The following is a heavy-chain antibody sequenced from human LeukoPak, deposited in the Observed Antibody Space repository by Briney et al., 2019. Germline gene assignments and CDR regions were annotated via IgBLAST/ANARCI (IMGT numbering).Heavy chain of an antibody. V-gene: IGHV3-74*01. J-gene: IGHJ4*02. Sequence: SGGSLRLSCAASGFTFSTYWMHWVRQAPGKGLVWVSRINSDESSTTYAASVKGRFTISRDNAKNTLYLQMNSLRADDTAVYYCASGSFYGGVAFDYWGQGTLVTVSS. CDR3: ASGSFYGGVAFDY. CDR2: INSDESST. CDR1: GFTFSTYW. D-gene: IGHD4-23*01.